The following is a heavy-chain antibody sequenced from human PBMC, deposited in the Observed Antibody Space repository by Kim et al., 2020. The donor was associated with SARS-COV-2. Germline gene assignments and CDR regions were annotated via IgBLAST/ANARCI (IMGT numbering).Heavy chain of an antibody. D-gene: IGHD1-26*01. Sequence: GGSLRLSCAASGFTFTTYGMHWVRQAPGKGLEWVAGISYGGSNKYYADSVKGRFTISRDNSKNTLYLQMNSLRIEDTAVYYCAKSFSGSYFGYDYWGQGTLVTVSS. CDR1: GFTFTTYG. CDR2: ISYGGSNK. J-gene: IGHJ4*02. V-gene: IGHV3-30*18. CDR3: AKSFSGSYFGYDY.